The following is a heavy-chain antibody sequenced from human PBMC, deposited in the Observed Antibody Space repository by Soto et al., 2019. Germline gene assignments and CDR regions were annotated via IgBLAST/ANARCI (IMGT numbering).Heavy chain of an antibody. J-gene: IGHJ4*02. CDR1: GYSFAHFD. CDR3: ARTSSRLRDDDS. Sequence: QVQLEQSGAEVKKPGASVKVSCKASGYSFAHFDINWVRQATGQGLEWMGWVNTHSGNTGYAQKFQGRVTMTRDTSISTAYTELNSLGPEDTAIYYCARTSSRLRDDDSWGQGTLVTVSS. V-gene: IGHV1-8*01. D-gene: IGHD3-16*01. CDR2: VNTHSGNT.